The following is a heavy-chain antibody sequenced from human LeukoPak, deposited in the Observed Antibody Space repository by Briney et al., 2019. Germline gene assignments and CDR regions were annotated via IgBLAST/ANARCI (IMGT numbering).Heavy chain of an antibody. CDR3: ARDIVAMRTFDY. D-gene: IGHD5-12*01. CDR1: GFTFSSYS. Sequence: GGSLRLSCAASGFTFSSYSMNWVRQAPGKGLEWVSSISSSSSYIYYADSVKGRFTISRDNAKNSLYLQMNSLRAEDTAVYYCARDIVAMRTFDYWGKGTLVPVSS. J-gene: IGHJ4*02. CDR2: ISSSSSYI. V-gene: IGHV3-21*01.